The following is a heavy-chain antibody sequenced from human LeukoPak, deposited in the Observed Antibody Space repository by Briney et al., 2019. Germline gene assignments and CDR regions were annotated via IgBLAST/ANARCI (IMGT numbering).Heavy chain of an antibody. J-gene: IGHJ3*02. Sequence: PSETLSLPCTVSGGSLSIYYWSWIRRPTGKGLVWIGYIYYSGNTNFNPSLKSRVPLSLDQSQNQFSLTLSPPTAAGPAVYYLARVARDAFDIWGQATMVTDPS. CDR1: GGSLSIYY. CDR3: ARVARDAFDI. CDR2: IYYSGNT. V-gene: IGHV4-59*08.